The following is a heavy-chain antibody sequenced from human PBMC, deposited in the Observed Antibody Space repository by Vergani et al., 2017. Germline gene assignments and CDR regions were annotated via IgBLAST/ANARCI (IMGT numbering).Heavy chain of an antibody. D-gene: IGHD3-9*01. CDR1: GFTFSGSA. V-gene: IGHV3-73*01. Sequence: EVQLVESGGGLVQPGGSLKLSCAASGFTFSGSAMHWVRQASGKGLEWVGRIRSKANSYATAYAASVKGRFTISRDDSKNTRYLQMNSLKTEDTAVYYCTKESYDVLTGYYFDYWGQGTLVTVSS. J-gene: IGHJ4*02. CDR3: TKESYDVLTGYYFDY. CDR2: IRSKANSYAT.